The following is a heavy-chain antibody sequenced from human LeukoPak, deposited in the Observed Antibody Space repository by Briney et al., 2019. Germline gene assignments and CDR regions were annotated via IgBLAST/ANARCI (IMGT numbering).Heavy chain of an antibody. CDR2: IYSGGST. D-gene: IGHD3-3*02. Sequence: GGSLRLSCAASGFTVSSNYMSWVRQAPGKGLEWVSVIYSGGSTYYADSVKGRFTISRDNSKNTLYLQMNSLRAEDTAVYYCARDSTGYWYFDLWGRGTLVSVSS. CDR3: ARDSTGYWYFDL. CDR1: GFTVSSNY. J-gene: IGHJ2*01. V-gene: IGHV3-53*01.